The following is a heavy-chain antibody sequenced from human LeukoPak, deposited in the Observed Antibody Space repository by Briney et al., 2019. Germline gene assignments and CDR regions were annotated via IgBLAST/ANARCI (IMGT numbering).Heavy chain of an antibody. D-gene: IGHD3-10*01. J-gene: IGHJ4*02. CDR2: IYYSGST. V-gene: IGHV4-31*03. Sequence: PSETLSLTCTVSGGSISSGGYYWSWIRQHPGKGLEWIGYIYYSGSTYYNPSLKSRVTISVDTSKNQFSLKLSSVTAADTAVYYCARVSGSGSPFDYWGQGTLVTVSS. CDR1: GGSISSGGYY. CDR3: ARVSGSGSPFDY.